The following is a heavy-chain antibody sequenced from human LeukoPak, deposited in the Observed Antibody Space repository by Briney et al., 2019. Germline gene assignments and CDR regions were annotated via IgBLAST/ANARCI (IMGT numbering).Heavy chain of an antibody. J-gene: IGHJ4*02. D-gene: IGHD6-13*01. CDR3: ARDGSSSSYYFDY. Sequence: GGSLRLSCAASGFTVNNYGMNWVRQAPGKGLEWVSVISGGGGNTYYADSVKGRFTISRDKSKNAVDLQMNSLRAEDTAIYYCARDGSSSSYYFDYWGQGTLVTVSS. CDR2: ISGGGGNT. V-gene: IGHV3-23*01. CDR1: GFTVNNYG.